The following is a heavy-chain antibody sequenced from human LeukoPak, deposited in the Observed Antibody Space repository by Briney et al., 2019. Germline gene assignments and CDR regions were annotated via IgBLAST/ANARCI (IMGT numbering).Heavy chain of an antibody. J-gene: IGHJ4*02. V-gene: IGHV4-4*07. CDR3: ARGHDSSGYPYYFDY. CDR1: GGSISSYY. CDR2: IYTSGST. D-gene: IGHD3-22*01. Sequence: SETLSLTCTVSGGSISSYYWSWIRQPAGEGLEWIGRIYTSGSTNYNPSLKSRVTMSVDTSKNQFSLKLSSVTAADTAVYYCARGHDSSGYPYYFDYWGQGTLVTVSS.